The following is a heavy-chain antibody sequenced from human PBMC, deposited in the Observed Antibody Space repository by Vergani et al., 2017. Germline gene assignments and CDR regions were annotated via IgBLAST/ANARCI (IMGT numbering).Heavy chain of an antibody. CDR2: ISYDGSNK. Sequence: QVQLVESGGGVVQPGRSLRLSCAASGFTFSSYGMHWVRQAPGKGLEWVAVISYDGSNKYYADSVKGRFTISRDNSKNTLYLQMNSLRAEDTAVYYCAMGAGYLDYWGQGTLVTVSS. J-gene: IGHJ4*02. CDR1: GFTFSSYG. CDR3: AMGAGYLDY. D-gene: IGHD1-26*01. V-gene: IGHV3-30*03.